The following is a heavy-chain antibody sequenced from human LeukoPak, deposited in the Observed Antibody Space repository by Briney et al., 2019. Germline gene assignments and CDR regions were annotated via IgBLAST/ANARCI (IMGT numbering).Heavy chain of an antibody. V-gene: IGHV3-21*01. Sequence: PGGSLRLSCAASGFTFSGYAMNWVRQAPGKGLEWVSSISSSSAYISYADSVRGRFTISRDNAKDSVYLQMNSLRADDTAMYYCARWGGTRQFYFDYWGQGILSTVSS. CDR2: ISSSSAYI. J-gene: IGHJ4*02. CDR3: ARWGGTRQFYFDY. D-gene: IGHD3-16*01. CDR1: GFTFSGYA.